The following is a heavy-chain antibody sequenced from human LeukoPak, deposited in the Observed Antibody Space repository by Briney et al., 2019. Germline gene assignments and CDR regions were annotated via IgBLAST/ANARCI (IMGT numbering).Heavy chain of an antibody. V-gene: IGHV4-4*08. CDR2: IYNSGNT. J-gene: IGHJ3*02. CDR3: ARLGDYYDSSGYFDAFDI. Sequence: SETLSLTCTVSGGSIKNFYWSWVRQHPGRGLEWVGFIYNSGNTNYSPSVKSRVTISVDTSKKQFSLKLTSVTAADAAVYYCARLGDYYDSSGYFDAFDIWGQGTMVTVFS. CDR1: GGSIKNFY. D-gene: IGHD3-22*01.